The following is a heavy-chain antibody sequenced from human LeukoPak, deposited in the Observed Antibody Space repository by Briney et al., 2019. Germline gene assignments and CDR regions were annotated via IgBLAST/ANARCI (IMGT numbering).Heavy chain of an antibody. Sequence: SETLSLTCTVSGGSISSSSYYWGWIRQPPGKGLEWIGSIYYSGSTYYNPSLKSRVTISVDTSKNQFSLKLSSVTAADTAVYYCARDKKELLWFGEDEAYWGQGTLATVSS. D-gene: IGHD3-10*01. CDR3: ARDKKELLWFGEDEAY. CDR2: IYYSGST. V-gene: IGHV4-39*07. J-gene: IGHJ4*02. CDR1: GGSISSSSYY.